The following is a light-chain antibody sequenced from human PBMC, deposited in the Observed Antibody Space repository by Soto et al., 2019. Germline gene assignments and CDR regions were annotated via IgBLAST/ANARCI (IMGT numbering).Light chain of an antibody. J-gene: IGKJ1*01. CDR3: MQALQIRVE. V-gene: IGKV2-28*01. CDR1: QSLLHSNGYNY. Sequence: DRVMTQSPLSLSVTPGEPASISCRSSQSLLHSNGYNYLDWYLQRPGQSPQLLIYLGSHRASGVPDRFSGSESGTDFTLKISRVEAEDVGVYYCMQALQIRVEFGQGTKVQI. CDR2: LGS.